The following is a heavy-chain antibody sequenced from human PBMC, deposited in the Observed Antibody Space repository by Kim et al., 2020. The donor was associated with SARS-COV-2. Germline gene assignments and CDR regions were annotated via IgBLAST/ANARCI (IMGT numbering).Heavy chain of an antibody. Sequence: ASVKVSCKASGYTFTSYDINWVRQATGQGLEWMGWMNPNSGNTGYAQKFQGRVTMTRNTSISTAYMELSSLRSEDTAVYYCARGFVRSWLTMVRGAVSGMDVWGQGTTVTVSS. CDR3: ARGFVRSWLTMVRGAVSGMDV. D-gene: IGHD3-10*01. CDR1: GYTFTSYD. J-gene: IGHJ6*02. V-gene: IGHV1-8*01. CDR2: MNPNSGNT.